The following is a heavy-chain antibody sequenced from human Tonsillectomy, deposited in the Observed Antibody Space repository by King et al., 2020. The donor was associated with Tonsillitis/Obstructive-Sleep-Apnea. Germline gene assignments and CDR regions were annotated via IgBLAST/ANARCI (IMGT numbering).Heavy chain of an antibody. V-gene: IGHV3-64D*06. D-gene: IGHD2-2*01. CDR2: ISTNGDST. J-gene: IGHJ4*02. CDR1: GFSFSDSA. CDR3: VKDRGCSNTDCCLPFDF. Sequence: VQLVESGGGLVHPGGSLRLSCSASGFSFSDSAMHWVRQAPGKGLEYVSSISTNGDSTYYVDSVKGRFTISRDNSKNTLYLQMSSPRAEDTAVYYCVKDRGCSNTDCCLPFDFWGQGTLVTVS.